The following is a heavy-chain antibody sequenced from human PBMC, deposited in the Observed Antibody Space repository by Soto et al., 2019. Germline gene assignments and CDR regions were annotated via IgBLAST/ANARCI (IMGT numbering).Heavy chain of an antibody. CDR3: ARHYCSGGSCYGNWFDP. Sequence: PGGSLRLSCAASGFTFSGSAMHWVRQACGKGLEWVGRIRSKANSYATAYAASVRGRFTISRDDSKNTAYLQMNSLKASDTAMYYCARHYCSGGSCYGNWFDPWGQGTLVTVPS. CDR2: IRSKANSYAT. D-gene: IGHD2-15*01. CDR1: GFTFSGSA. V-gene: IGHV3-73*01. J-gene: IGHJ5*02.